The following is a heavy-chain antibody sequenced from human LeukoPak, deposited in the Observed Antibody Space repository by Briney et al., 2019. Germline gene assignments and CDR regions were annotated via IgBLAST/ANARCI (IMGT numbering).Heavy chain of an antibody. CDR3: TTRSGDFWSGFVN. V-gene: IGHV1-24*01. CDR1: GNSLSELS. J-gene: IGHJ4*02. D-gene: IGHD3-3*01. CDR2: FDPEEAKM. Sequence: GASVKVSCKVSGNSLSELSIQWVRQAPGKGLKGLGGFDPEEAKMVYAQNFQGRVTMTEDTSTQTAFMELSGLTSDDTAVYYCTTRSGDFWSGFVNWGQGTLVTVSS.